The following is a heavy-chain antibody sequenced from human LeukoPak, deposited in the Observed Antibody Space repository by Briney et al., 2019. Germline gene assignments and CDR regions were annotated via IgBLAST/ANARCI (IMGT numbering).Heavy chain of an antibody. CDR3: ARDAWGSGGSSYYYYYGMDV. D-gene: IGHD2-15*01. V-gene: IGHV3-30-3*01. CDR1: GFTFSNYA. J-gene: IGHJ6*02. CDR2: ISYDASNE. Sequence: GGSLRLSCAVSGFTFSNYAFHWVRQAPGKGLEWVAIISYDASNEYYADSVKGRFTISRDNSKNILYLQMNSLRAEDTGVYYCARDAWGSGGSSYYYYYGMDVWGQGTTVTVSS.